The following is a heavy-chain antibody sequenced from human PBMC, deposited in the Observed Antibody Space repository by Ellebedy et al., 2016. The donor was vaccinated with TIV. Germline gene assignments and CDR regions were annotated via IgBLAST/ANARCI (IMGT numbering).Heavy chain of an antibody. Sequence: SETLSLTCTVSGGSISSYYWTWIRQPAGKGLEWIGRIYASGSTNYNPSLKSRVTMSVHTSKNQFSLKLSSVTAADTAVYYCARGSPYFSGSLNHYNVSWGLLPYWGRGTPVAVSS. CDR1: GGSISSYY. J-gene: IGHJ4*02. D-gene: IGHD3-10*01. CDR3: ARGSPYFSGSLNHYNVSWGLLPY. V-gene: IGHV4-4*07. CDR2: IYASGST.